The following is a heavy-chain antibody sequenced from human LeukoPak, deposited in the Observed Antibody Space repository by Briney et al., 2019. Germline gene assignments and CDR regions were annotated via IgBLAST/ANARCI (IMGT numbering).Heavy chain of an antibody. CDR1: GFTFSKYA. CDR3: AKGILRFLEWCFDC. Sequence: PGGSLRLSCAASGFTFSKYAMSWVRQAPGKGLEWVSGISSSGGSTYHADSVKGRFTISRDNSKNTLYLQMNSLRVEDTGVYYCAKGILRFLEWCFDCWGQGTLVTVSS. CDR2: ISSSGGST. J-gene: IGHJ4*02. V-gene: IGHV3-23*01. D-gene: IGHD3-3*01.